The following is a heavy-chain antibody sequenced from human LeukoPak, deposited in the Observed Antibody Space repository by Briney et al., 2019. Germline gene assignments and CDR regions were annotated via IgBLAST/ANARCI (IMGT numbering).Heavy chain of an antibody. Sequence: SETLSLTCTVSGGSISSSSYYWGWIRQPPGKGLEWIGSIYYSGSTYYNPSLKSRVTISVDASKNQFSLKLSSVTAADTAVYYCARYTLRAYDSSGYFDYWGQGTLVTVSS. CDR3: ARYTLRAYDSSGYFDY. CDR1: GGSISSSSYY. D-gene: IGHD3-22*01. J-gene: IGHJ4*02. V-gene: IGHV4-39*07. CDR2: IYYSGST.